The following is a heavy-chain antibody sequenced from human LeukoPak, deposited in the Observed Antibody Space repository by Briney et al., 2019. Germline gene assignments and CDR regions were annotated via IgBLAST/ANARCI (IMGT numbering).Heavy chain of an antibody. J-gene: IGHJ3*02. V-gene: IGHV1-69*13. CDR1: GGTFSSYA. D-gene: IGHD6-19*01. CDR3: ARGVAVAGRAFDI. Sequence: SVKVSCKASGGTFSSYAISWVRQTPGQGLEWMGGIIPIFGTANYAQKFQGRVTITADESTSTAYMELSSLRSEDTAVYYCARGVAVAGRAFDIWGQGTMVTVSS. CDR2: IIPIFGTA.